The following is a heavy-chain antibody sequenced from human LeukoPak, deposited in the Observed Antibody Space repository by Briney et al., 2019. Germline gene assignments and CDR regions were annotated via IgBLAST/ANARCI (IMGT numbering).Heavy chain of an antibody. CDR1: GFMLSSYW. CDR2: IKQDGSEK. D-gene: IGHD3-9*01. J-gene: IGHJ4*02. Sequence: PGGSLRLSCAASGFMLSSYWMSWVRQAPGKGLEWVANIKQDGSEKYYVDSVKGRFTISRDNSKNTLYLQMNSLRAEDTAVYYCAKDGFVLRYFDPSTRYFDYWGQGTLVTVSS. V-gene: IGHV3-7*01. CDR3: AKDGFVLRYFDPSTRYFDY.